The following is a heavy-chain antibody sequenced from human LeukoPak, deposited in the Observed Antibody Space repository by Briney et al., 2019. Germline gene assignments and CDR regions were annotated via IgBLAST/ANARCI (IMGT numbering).Heavy chain of an antibody. CDR2: INPNSGGI. Sequence: ASVKVSCKASGYTFTGYYMHWVRQAPGQGLEWMGWINPNSGGINYAQKFQGRVTMTRDTSISTAYMELSRLRSDDTAVYYCARVRADCTNGVCYKALGVYYFDYWGQGTLVTVSS. J-gene: IGHJ4*02. D-gene: IGHD2-8*01. CDR1: GYTFTGYY. V-gene: IGHV1-2*02. CDR3: ARVRADCTNGVCYKALGVYYFDY.